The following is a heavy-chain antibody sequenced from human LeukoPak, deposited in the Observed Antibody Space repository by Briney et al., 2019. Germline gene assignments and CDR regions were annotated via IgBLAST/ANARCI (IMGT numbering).Heavy chain of an antibody. CDR2: INSDGSST. D-gene: IGHD2-2*01. Sequence: GGSLRLSCAASGFTFSSYWMHWVRQAPGKGLVWVSRINSDGSSTSYADSVKGRFTISRDNAKNTLYPQMNSLRAEDTAVYYCARDIWGYCSSTSCYEGAFDIWGQGTMVTVSS. J-gene: IGHJ3*02. CDR1: GFTFSSYW. V-gene: IGHV3-74*01. CDR3: ARDIWGYCSSTSCYEGAFDI.